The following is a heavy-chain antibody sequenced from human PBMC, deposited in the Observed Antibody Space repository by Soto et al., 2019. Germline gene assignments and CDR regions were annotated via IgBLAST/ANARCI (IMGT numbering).Heavy chain of an antibody. CDR1: GGSISSGDYY. D-gene: IGHD3-10*01. Sequence: SETLSLTCTVSGGSISSGDYYWSWIRQPPGKGLEWIGYIYYSGSTYYNPSLKSRVTISVDTSKNQFSLKLSSVTAADTAVYYCARVYAGADRYFDLWGRGTLVIVSS. CDR2: IYYSGST. J-gene: IGHJ2*01. CDR3: ARVYAGADRYFDL. V-gene: IGHV4-30-4*01.